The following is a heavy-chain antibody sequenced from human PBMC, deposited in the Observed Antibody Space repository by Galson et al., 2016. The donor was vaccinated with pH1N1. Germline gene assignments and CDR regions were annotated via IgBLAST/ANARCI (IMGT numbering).Heavy chain of an antibody. CDR3: AKGAGRYYFGSGSFNY. CDR2: ISWNSNSI. CDR1: GFAFDDFA. V-gene: IGHV3-9*01. D-gene: IGHD3-10*01. J-gene: IGHJ4*02. Sequence: SLRLSCAASGFAFDDFAMHRVRHVPGKGLEWVSGISWNSNSIGYADSVKGRFTISRDRAKKSLFLQMNSLRVEDTALYYCAKGAGRYYFGSGSFNYWGQGTQVTVSS.